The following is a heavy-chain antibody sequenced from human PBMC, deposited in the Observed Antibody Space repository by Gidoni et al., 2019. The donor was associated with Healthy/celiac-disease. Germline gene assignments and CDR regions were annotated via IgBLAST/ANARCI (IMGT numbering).Heavy chain of an antibody. V-gene: IGHV4-34*01. CDR3: AYYDFWSGYQD. CDR2: INHSGST. Sequence: QVQLQQWGAGLLKPSETLSLTCAVYGGSFSGYYWSWIRQPPGTGLEWIGEINHSGSTNYNPSLKSRVTISVDTSKNQFSLKLSSVTAADTAVYYCAYYDFWSGYQDWGQGTLVTVSS. J-gene: IGHJ4*02. D-gene: IGHD3-3*01. CDR1: GGSFSGYY.